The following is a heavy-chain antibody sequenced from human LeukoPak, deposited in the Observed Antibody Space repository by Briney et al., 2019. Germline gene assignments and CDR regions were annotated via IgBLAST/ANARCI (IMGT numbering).Heavy chain of an antibody. D-gene: IGHD3-22*01. CDR2: INHSGST. CDR1: GYSISSGYY. J-gene: IGHJ3*02. Sequence: SETLSLTCTVSGYSISSGYYWGWIRQPPGKGLEWIGEINHSGSTNYNPSLKSRVTISVDTSKNQFSLKLSSVTAADTAVYYCARGPYYDRSGAFDIWGQGTMVTVSS. V-gene: IGHV4-38-2*02. CDR3: ARGPYYDRSGAFDI.